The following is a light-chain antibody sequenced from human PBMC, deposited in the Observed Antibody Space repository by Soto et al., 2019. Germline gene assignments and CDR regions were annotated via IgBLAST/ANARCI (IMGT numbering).Light chain of an antibody. Sequence: AIRMTQSPSSFSASTGDRVTITFRASQGISSYLAWYQQKPGKAPKLLIYAASTLQSGVPSRFSGSGSGTEFTLIISSLQPDDFATYYCQQYISYWTFGQGTKVDI. CDR1: QGISSY. CDR3: QQYISYWT. CDR2: AAS. J-gene: IGKJ1*01. V-gene: IGKV1-8*01.